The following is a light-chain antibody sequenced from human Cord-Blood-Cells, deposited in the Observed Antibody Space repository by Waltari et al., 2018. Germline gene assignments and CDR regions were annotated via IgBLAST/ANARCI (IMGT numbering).Light chain of an antibody. V-gene: IGLV2-14*01. Sequence: QSALTQPAPVSGPPGQSITFPCTGTSSAVGGYNFVPWYQQHPGKAPKLMIYDVSKRPSGVSNRFSGSKSGNTASLTISGLQAEDEADYYCSSYTSSSTWVFGGGTKLTVL. CDR2: DVS. CDR1: SSAVGGYNF. J-gene: IGLJ3*02. CDR3: SSYTSSSTWV.